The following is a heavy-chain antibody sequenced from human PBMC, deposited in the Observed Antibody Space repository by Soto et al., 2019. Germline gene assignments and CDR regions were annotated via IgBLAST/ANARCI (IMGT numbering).Heavy chain of an antibody. Sequence: PSETLSLTCAVYGGSFSGYYWSWIRQPPGKGLEWIGEINHSGSTNYNPSLKSRVTISVDTSKNQFSLKLSSVTAADTAVYYCARDLGIAVAGTQDYWGQGTLVTVSS. J-gene: IGHJ4*02. CDR1: GGSFSGYY. CDR2: INHSGST. V-gene: IGHV4-34*01. CDR3: ARDLGIAVAGTQDY. D-gene: IGHD6-19*01.